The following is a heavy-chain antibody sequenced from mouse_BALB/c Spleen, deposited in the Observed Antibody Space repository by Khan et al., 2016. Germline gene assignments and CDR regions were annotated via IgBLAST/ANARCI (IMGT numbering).Heavy chain of an antibody. CDR3: ARWLLRYYAMDY. J-gene: IGHJ4*01. D-gene: IGHD2-3*01. CDR1: GYTFTNYG. CDR2: INTYTGEP. Sequence: QIQLVQSGPELKKPGETVKISCKASGYTFTNYGMNWVKQAPGKGLKWMGWINTYTGEPTYADDFKGRFAFTLDTSASTAYLQINNLKNEDTATYFCARWLLRYYAMDYWGQGTSVTVSS. V-gene: IGHV9-3-1*01.